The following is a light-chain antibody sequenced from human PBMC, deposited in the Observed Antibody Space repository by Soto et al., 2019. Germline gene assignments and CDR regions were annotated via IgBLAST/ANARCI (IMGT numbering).Light chain of an antibody. J-gene: IGKJ5*01. CDR1: QSVNSNY. V-gene: IGKV3D-11*02. Sequence: ALTQSPCSLSFTTADRANLSWRSSQSVNSNYLVWYQQKPGQAPRLLIYDASNRATGIPARFSGSGSGTDFTLTICSLEPEDFTVYYCQQRSKLNITFGQVRRL. CDR2: DAS. CDR3: QQRSKLNIT.